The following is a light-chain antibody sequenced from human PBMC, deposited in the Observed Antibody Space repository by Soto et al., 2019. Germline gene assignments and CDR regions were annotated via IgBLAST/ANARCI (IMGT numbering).Light chain of an antibody. J-gene: IGKJ4*01. CDR3: AQHSNWSPA. CDR1: QSVSSY. CDR2: DAS. V-gene: IGKV3-11*02. Sequence: EIVLTQSPATLSLSPGERATLSCRASQSVSSYLAWYQQRPGQAPRLLIYDASKNATGIPATVSGSGSGRDFTLNISTLAPEDFAVYYCAQHSNWSPAFGGGNKVVIK.